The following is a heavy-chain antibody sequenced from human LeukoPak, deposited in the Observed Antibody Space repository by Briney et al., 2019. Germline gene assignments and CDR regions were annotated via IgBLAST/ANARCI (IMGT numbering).Heavy chain of an antibody. CDR3: ARSLLLWFGGPDAFDI. V-gene: IGHV4-38-2*01. CDR1: GYSISSGYY. CDR2: IYHSGST. Sequence: SETLSLTCAVSGYSISSGYYWGWIRQPPGKGLEWIGSIYHSGSTYYNPSLKSRVTVSVDTSKNQFSLKLSSVTAADTAVYYCARSLLLWFGGPDAFDIWGQGTMVTVSS. J-gene: IGHJ3*02. D-gene: IGHD3-10*01.